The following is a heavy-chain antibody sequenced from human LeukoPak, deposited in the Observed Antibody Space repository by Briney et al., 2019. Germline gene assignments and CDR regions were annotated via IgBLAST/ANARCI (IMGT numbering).Heavy chain of an antibody. CDR3: ARDGGYLGAFDI. CDR2: ISSSSSYI. V-gene: IGHV3-21*01. Sequence: TFXXXAMNWVRQXPGKGLEGVSSISSSSSYIYYADSVKGRFTISRDNAKNSLYLQMNSLRAEDTAVYYCARDGGYLGAFDIWGQGTMVTVSS. CDR1: TFXXXA. D-gene: IGHD5-18*01. J-gene: IGHJ3*02.